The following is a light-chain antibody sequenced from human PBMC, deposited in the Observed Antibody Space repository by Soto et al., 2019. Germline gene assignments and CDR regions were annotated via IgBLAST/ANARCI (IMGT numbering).Light chain of an antibody. V-gene: IGKV1-5*03. CDR3: QQYNSYPTWT. Sequence: DIQMTQSPSTLSASVGDRVTITCRASQSISSWLAWYQQKPGKAPKLLIYKASSLESGVPSRFSGSGSGTEFTLTISSLQPEDFAPYYGQQYNSYPTWTFGQGTKVEIK. CDR1: QSISSW. CDR2: KAS. J-gene: IGKJ1*01.